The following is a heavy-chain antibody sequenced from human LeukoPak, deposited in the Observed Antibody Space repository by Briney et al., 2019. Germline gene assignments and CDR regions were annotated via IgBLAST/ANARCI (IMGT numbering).Heavy chain of an antibody. CDR1: GFTFSSYS. J-gene: IGHJ4*02. CDR2: ISSSSSYI. D-gene: IGHD4-17*01. V-gene: IGHV3-21*01. CDR3: ARDSRGPYGDYIYVY. Sequence: GGSLRLSCAASGFTFSSYSMNWVRQAPGKGLEWVSSISSSSSYIYYAGSVKGRFTISRDNAKNSLYLQMNSLRAEDTAVYYCARDSRGPYGDYIYVYWGQGTLVTVSS.